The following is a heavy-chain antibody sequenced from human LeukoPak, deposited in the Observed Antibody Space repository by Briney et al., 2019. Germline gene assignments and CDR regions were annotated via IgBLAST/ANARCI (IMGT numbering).Heavy chain of an antibody. CDR2: IYYSGST. CDR1: GGSLTNYY. Sequence: SETLSLTCTVSGGSLTNYYWSWIRQPPGKGLEWIGYIYYSGSTNYNPSLKSRVTISVDTSKNQFSLKLSSVTAADTAVYYCARRRGGDYGMYYYYYMDVWGKGTTVTVSS. CDR3: ARRRGGDYGMYYYYYMDV. J-gene: IGHJ6*03. D-gene: IGHD4-17*01. V-gene: IGHV4-59*01.